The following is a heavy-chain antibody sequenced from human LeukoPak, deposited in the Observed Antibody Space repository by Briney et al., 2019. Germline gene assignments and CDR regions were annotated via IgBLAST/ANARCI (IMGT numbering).Heavy chain of an antibody. J-gene: IGHJ3*02. Sequence: PGGSLRLSCAASGFTFSSYAMSWVRQAPGKGLEWVSAISGSGGSTYYADSVKGRFTISRDNAKNTLSLQMNSLRAGDTAIYYCVRPYDSSGYQWNDAFDIWGQGTMVTVSP. CDR1: GFTFSSYA. CDR3: VRPYDSSGYQWNDAFDI. V-gene: IGHV3-23*01. D-gene: IGHD3-22*01. CDR2: ISGSGGST.